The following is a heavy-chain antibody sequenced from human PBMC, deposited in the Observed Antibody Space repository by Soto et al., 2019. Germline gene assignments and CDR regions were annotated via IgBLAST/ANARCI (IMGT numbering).Heavy chain of an antibody. CDR2: ISAYNGNA. J-gene: IGHJ5*02. D-gene: IGHD6-6*01. Sequence: ASVKVSCKASGYTFTNYGFTWVRQAPGQGLEWMGWISAYNGNANYGQNFQGRVTMTTDTATSTAHMELRSLRYDDTAIYYCARGSRLDWFDPWGQGTLVTVSS. V-gene: IGHV1-18*04. CDR3: ARGSRLDWFDP. CDR1: GYTFTNYG.